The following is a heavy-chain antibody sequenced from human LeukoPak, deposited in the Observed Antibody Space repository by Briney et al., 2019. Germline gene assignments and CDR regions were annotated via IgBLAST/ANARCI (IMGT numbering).Heavy chain of an antibody. CDR3: AKFFVFSTGYFYC. CDR1: GFTLSRNA. CDR2: ISGGGGST. V-gene: IGHV3-23*01. J-gene: IGHJ4*02. D-gene: IGHD3/OR15-3a*01. Sequence: GGSLRLSWSASGFTLSRNAMSWVRQSPGKGLEWVSAISGGGGSTYYADSEKGRFTISRDNSKNTLYLQMNSLRAADTAVYYCAKFFVFSTGYFYCWGQGTLVTVSS.